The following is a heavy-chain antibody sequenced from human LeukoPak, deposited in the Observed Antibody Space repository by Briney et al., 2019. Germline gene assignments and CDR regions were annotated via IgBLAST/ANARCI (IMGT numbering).Heavy chain of an antibody. J-gene: IGHJ4*02. CDR3: ARASPPYSSSWEYFDY. CDR2: ISSSSSYI. V-gene: IGHV3-21*01. CDR1: GFTFSSYI. Sequence: GGSLRLSCAASGFTFSSYIMNWVRQAPGKGLEWVSSISSSSSYIYYADSVKGRFTISRDNAKNSLYLQMNSLRAEDTAVYYCARASPPYSSSWEYFDYWGQGTLVTVSS. D-gene: IGHD6-13*01.